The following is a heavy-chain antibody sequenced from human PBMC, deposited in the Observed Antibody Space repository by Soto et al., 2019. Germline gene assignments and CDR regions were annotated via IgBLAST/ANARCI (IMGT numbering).Heavy chain of an antibody. V-gene: IGHV1-24*01. Sequence: ASVKVSCKASGYTFTTYYIHWVRQAPGKGLEWMGGFDPEDGETIYAQKFQGRVTMTEDTSTDTAYMELSSLRSEDTAVYYCATGRGVAQAFDIWGQGTMVTVS. CDR3: ATGRGVAQAFDI. CDR2: FDPEDGET. J-gene: IGHJ3*02. D-gene: IGHD3-10*01. CDR1: GYTFTTYY.